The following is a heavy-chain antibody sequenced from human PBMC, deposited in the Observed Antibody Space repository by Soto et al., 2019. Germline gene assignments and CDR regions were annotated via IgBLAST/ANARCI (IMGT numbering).Heavy chain of an antibody. CDR1: GGSISSYY. V-gene: IGHV4-59*08. Sequence: PSETLSLTCTVSGGSISSYYWSWIWQPPGQGLEWIGYIYSSWSTNYNPSLKSRVTMSVDTSKNQFSLKLSSVTAADTAVNYCARLSYDFWSGYGGRKRETYYYYYYMDVWGKGTTVTVSS. J-gene: IGHJ6*03. CDR3: ARLSYDFWSGYGGRKRETYYYYYYMDV. CDR2: IYSSWST. D-gene: IGHD3-3*01.